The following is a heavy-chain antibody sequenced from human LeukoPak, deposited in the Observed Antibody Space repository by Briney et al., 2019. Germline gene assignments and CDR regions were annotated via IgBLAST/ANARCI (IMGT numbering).Heavy chain of an antibody. Sequence: GGSLRLSCAASGFTFSSYSMNWVRQAPGKGLEWVSSISSGSNYIYYADSLKGRFTISRDTAKNSLYLQMNSLSADDTAVYYCAREQFRNDVYDDFDYWGRGTLVTVSS. CDR3: AREQFRNDVYDDFDY. CDR1: GFTFSSYS. D-gene: IGHD5/OR15-5a*01. V-gene: IGHV3-21*01. J-gene: IGHJ4*02. CDR2: ISSGSNYI.